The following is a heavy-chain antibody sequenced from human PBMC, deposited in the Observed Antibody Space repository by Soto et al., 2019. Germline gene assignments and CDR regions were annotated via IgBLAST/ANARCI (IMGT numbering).Heavy chain of an antibody. Sequence: QVQLVESGGGVVQPGRSLRLSCAASGFTFSSYAMHWVRQAPGKGLEWVAVISYDGSNKYYADSVKGRFTISRDNSKNALYLQMNSVRAEDTAVYYCARGVERGYSYGPLDYWGQGTLVTVSS. D-gene: IGHD5-18*01. CDR3: ARGVERGYSYGPLDY. CDR2: ISYDGSNK. J-gene: IGHJ4*02. V-gene: IGHV3-30-3*01. CDR1: GFTFSSYA.